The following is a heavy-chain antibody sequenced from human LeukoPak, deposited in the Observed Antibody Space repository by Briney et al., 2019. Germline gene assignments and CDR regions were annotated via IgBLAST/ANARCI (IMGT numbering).Heavy chain of an antibody. V-gene: IGHV3-30*02. CDR2: IRYDGSNK. CDR1: GFTFSSYG. D-gene: IGHD2-15*01. Sequence: GGSLRLSCAASGFTFSSYGIHWVRQAPGKGLEWVAFIRYDGSNKYYADSVKGRFTISRDNSKNTLYLQMNSLRAEDTAVYYCAKDMVRDIVVVVAAARGSFDYWGQGTLVTVSS. CDR3: AKDMVRDIVVVVAAARGSFDY. J-gene: IGHJ4*02.